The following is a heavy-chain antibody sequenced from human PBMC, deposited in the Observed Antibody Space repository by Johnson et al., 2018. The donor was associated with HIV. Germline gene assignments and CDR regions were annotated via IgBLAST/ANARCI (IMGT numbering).Heavy chain of an antibody. D-gene: IGHD6-13*01. CDR1: GFTFNTYG. Sequence: QVQLVESGGGLVQPGGSLRLSCAASGFTFNTYGMHWVRQAPGKGLEWVSGITWNGSTTSYADSVKGRFTISRENAKNSLYLQMNSLRAGDTAVYYCARENWGAAAYDACDIWGQGTMVTVSS. V-gene: IGHV3-NL1*01. CDR3: ARENWGAAAYDACDI. J-gene: IGHJ3*02. CDR2: ITWNGSTT.